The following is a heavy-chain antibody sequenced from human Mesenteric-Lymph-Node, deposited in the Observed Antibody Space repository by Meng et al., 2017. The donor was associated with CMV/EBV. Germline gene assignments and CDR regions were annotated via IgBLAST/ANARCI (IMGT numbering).Heavy chain of an antibody. CDR1: GFTFSSYW. CDR2: INSDGSST. V-gene: IGHV3-74*01. CDR3: AVRGDGMDV. D-gene: IGHD3-10*01. Sequence: GESLKISCAASGFTFSSYWMHWVRQAPGKGLVWVSRINSDGSSTSYADSVQGRFTISRDNAKNTLYLQMNSLRAEDTAVYYCAVRGDGMDVWGQGTTVTVSS. J-gene: IGHJ6*02.